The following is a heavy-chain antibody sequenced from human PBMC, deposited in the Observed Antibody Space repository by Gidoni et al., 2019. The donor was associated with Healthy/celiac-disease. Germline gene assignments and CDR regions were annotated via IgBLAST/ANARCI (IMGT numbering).Heavy chain of an antibody. Sequence: QVQLQQWGAGVLTLSEPLSLTRSVYGGSFRGYYWRWIRQPPGKGLEWIGGIKHSGSTNYNPARESRVTISVDTSKNQFSLKLSSVTAADTAVYYCARALCTKDFWSGYYYYYCMDVWGQGTTVTVSS. CDR3: ARALCTKDFWSGYYYYYCMDV. J-gene: IGHJ6*02. V-gene: IGHV4-34*01. D-gene: IGHD3-3*01. CDR2: IKHSGST. CDR1: GGSFRGYY.